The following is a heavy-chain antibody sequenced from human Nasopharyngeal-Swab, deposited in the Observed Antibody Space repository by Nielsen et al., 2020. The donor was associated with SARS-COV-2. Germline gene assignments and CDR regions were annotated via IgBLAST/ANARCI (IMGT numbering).Heavy chain of an antibody. V-gene: IGHV3-74*01. CDR2: INSDGSST. Sequence: GESLKISCAASGFTFSSYWMHWVRQAPGKGLVWVSRINSDGSSTSYADSVKGRFTISRDNAKSTLYLQMNSLRAEDTAVYYCARYFPRPLDFWNHLSVSHLLYYYGMDVWGQGTTVTVSS. CDR3: ARYFPRPLDFWNHLSVSHLLYYYGMDV. CDR1: GFTFSSYW. J-gene: IGHJ6*02. D-gene: IGHD3-3*01.